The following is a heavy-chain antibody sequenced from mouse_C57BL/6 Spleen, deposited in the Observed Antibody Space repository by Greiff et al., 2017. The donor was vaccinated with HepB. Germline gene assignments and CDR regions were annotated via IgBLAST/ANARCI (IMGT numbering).Heavy chain of an antibody. CDR1: GYTFTSYW. J-gene: IGHJ2*01. CDR3: AGLNWYYFDY. Sequence: QQPGAELVKPGASVKLSCKASGYTFTSYWMHWVKQRPGQGLEWIGMIHPNSGSTNYNEKFKSKATLTVDKSSSTAYMQLSSLTSEDSAVYYCAGLNWYYFDYWGQGTTLTVSS. D-gene: IGHD4-1*02. CDR2: IHPNSGST. V-gene: IGHV1-64*01.